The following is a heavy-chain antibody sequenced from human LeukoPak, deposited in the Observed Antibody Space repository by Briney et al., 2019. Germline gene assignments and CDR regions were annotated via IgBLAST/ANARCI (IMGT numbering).Heavy chain of an antibody. CDR1: GFTFSSYA. V-gene: IGHV3-21*01. CDR2: IDTSSRYI. D-gene: IGHD3-10*02. Sequence: GGSLRLSCAASGFTFSSYAMSWVRQAPGKGLEWVSSIDTSSRYIYYGDSVKGRFTISRDNAKNSLYLQMNSLRAEDTAVYYCAELGITMIGGVWGKGTTVTISS. J-gene: IGHJ6*04. CDR3: AELGITMIGGV.